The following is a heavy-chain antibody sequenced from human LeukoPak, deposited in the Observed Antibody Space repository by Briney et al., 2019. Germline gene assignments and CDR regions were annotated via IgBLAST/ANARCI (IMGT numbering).Heavy chain of an antibody. CDR3: ARFRRDFTGFDP. Sequence: SETLSLTCTVSGGSISSYYWSWIRQPPGKGLEWIGYIYYSGSTNYNPSLKSRVTISVDTSKNQFSLKLSSVTAADTAVYYCARFRRDFTGFDPWGQGTLVTVSS. J-gene: IGHJ5*02. V-gene: IGHV4-59*08. D-gene: IGHD3-3*01. CDR1: GGSISSYY. CDR2: IYYSGST.